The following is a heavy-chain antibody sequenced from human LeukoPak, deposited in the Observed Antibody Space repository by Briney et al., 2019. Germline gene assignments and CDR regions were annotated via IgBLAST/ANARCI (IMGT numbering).Heavy chain of an antibody. V-gene: IGHV4-39*01. CDR1: GGSISSSSYY. CDR2: IYYSGST. CDR3: ARHGQDSTDY. J-gene: IGHJ4*02. D-gene: IGHD2-15*01. Sequence: PSETLSLTCTVSGGSISSSSYYWGWIRQPPGKGLEWIGSIYYSGSTYYNPSLKSRVTISVDTSQNRFSLSLRSVTAADTAMYFCARHGQDSTDYWGQGTLVTVSS.